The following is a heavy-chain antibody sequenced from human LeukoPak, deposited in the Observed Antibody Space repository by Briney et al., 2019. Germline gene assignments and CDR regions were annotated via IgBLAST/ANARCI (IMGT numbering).Heavy chain of an antibody. CDR2: ISYDGSNK. D-gene: IGHD1-20*01. V-gene: IGHV3-30*03. J-gene: IGHJ4*02. CDR3: ARGRISATTWGAGDY. CDR1: GFTFRGYG. Sequence: GGSLRLSCAASGFTFRGYGMHWVRQAPGKGLEWVAVISYDGSNKYYADSVKGRFTISRDNSKNTLYLQMNSLRAEDTAVYYCARGRISATTWGAGDYWGQGTLVTVSS.